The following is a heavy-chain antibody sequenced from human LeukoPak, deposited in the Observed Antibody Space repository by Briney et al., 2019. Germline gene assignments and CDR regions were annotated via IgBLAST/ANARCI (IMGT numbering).Heavy chain of an antibody. J-gene: IGHJ4*02. Sequence: GGSLRLSCAASGFLFSDHWMDWVRQAPGRGLEWVGRIRNKAKGYTTEYGASVTGRFIISRDDSKNSLYLQMNNLKTEDTAVYYCARRFITGWHLDYWGQGTLVTVSS. CDR3: ARRFITGWHLDY. D-gene: IGHD6-19*01. V-gene: IGHV3-72*01. CDR2: IRNKAKGYTT. CDR1: GFLFSDHW.